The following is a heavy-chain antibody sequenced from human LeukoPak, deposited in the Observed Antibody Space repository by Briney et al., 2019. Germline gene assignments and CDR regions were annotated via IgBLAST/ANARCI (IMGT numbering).Heavy chain of an antibody. V-gene: IGHV1-46*01. J-gene: IGHJ4*02. CDR3: AREGCSSTSCYPDY. Sequence: AAVKVSCKASGYTFTRYYMHWVRQAPGQGLEWMGIINPTGGGTSNAQKFQVRCTMTRDTSTSTDYMELSSLRSEDTAVYYCAREGCSSTSCYPDYWGQGTLVTVSS. D-gene: IGHD2-2*01. CDR1: GYTFTRYY. CDR2: INPTGGGT.